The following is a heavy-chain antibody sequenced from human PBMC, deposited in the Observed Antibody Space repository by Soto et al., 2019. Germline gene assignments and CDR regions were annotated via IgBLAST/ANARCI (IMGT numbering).Heavy chain of an antibody. CDR2: IWYDGSNK. D-gene: IGHD5-18*01. Sequence: QVQLVESGGGVVQPGRSLRLFCAASGFTFSSYGMHWVRQAPGKGLEWVAVIWYDGSNKYYADSVKGRFTISRDNSKNTLYLQMNSLRAEDTAVYYCARSDTAMEMGDYWGQGTLVTVSS. J-gene: IGHJ4*02. CDR1: GFTFSSYG. V-gene: IGHV3-33*01. CDR3: ARSDTAMEMGDY.